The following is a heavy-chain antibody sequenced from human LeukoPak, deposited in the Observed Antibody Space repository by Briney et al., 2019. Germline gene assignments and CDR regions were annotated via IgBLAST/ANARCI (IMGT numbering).Heavy chain of an antibody. J-gene: IGHJ3*02. CDR3: ARAWSAAAGHTPGAFDI. D-gene: IGHD6-13*01. Sequence: SETLSLTCTVSGGSISSYYWSWIRQPAGKGLEWIGRIYTSGSTNYNPSLKSRVTMSVDTSKNQFSLKLSSVTAADTAVYYCARAWSAAAGHTPGAFDIWGQGTMVTVSS. CDR2: IYTSGST. CDR1: GGSISSYY. V-gene: IGHV4-4*07.